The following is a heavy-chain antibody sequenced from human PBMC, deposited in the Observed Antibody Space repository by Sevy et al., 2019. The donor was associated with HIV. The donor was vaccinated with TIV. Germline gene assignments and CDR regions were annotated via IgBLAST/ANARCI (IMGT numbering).Heavy chain of an antibody. J-gene: IGHJ6*02. V-gene: IGHV4-4*07. CDR2: IYTSGST. D-gene: IGHD6-6*01. CDR3: ARDREEQLVPYYYYGMDV. CDR1: GGSISSYY. Sequence: SETLSLTCTVSGGSISSYYWSWIRQPAGKGLEWIGGIYTSGSTNYNPSLKSRVTMSVDTSKNQFSLKLSSVTAADTAVYYCARDREEQLVPYYYYGMDVWGQGTTVTVSS.